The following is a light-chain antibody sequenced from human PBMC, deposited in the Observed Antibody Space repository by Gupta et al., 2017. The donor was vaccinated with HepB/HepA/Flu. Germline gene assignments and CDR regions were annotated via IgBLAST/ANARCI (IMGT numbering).Light chain of an antibody. CDR1: QGVSNY. V-gene: IGKV3-15*01. CDR2: GAS. Sequence: PATLSASPGDRATISCRASQGVSNYLAWYQQKPGQAPKLLIYGASTRATGIPSRFSGSGSGTDFTFTISSLQSEDFAVYYCQQYNNRPLTFGGGTKVEIK. J-gene: IGKJ4*01. CDR3: QQYNNRPLT.